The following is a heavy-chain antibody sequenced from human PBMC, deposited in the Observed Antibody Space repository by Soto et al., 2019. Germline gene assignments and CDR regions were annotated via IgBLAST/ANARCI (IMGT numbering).Heavy chain of an antibody. J-gene: IGHJ4*02. D-gene: IGHD3-22*01. CDR3: ARLGFYYDTSVRPHDGQFDY. V-gene: IGHV3-7*01. CDR2: RRQSGSEK. Sequence: PGGSLRLSCAASGFTFSSYWMSWGRQAPGKGLEWVSHRRQSGSEKYYVDSVKGRSTISRDNAKNSLYLQMNSLRAEDTAVYYCARLGFYYDTSVRPHDGQFDYWGQGTLVTVSS. CDR1: GFTFSSYW.